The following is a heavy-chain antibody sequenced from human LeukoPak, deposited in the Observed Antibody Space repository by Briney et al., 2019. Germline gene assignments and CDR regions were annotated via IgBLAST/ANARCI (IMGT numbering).Heavy chain of an antibody. V-gene: IGHV3-23*01. Sequence: PGGSLRLSCEASGFTFSSCALSWVRQAPGKGLEWVSAISGGGGKTWYADSVKGRFTLSRDNSKNTLYLQMNSLRAEHTVLYYCAKDPIVFNSGDYYLGAFNIWGKGAMVTVSS. CDR1: GFTFSSCA. CDR2: ISGGGGKT. D-gene: IGHD2-21*02. J-gene: IGHJ3*02. CDR3: AKDPIVFNSGDYYLGAFNI.